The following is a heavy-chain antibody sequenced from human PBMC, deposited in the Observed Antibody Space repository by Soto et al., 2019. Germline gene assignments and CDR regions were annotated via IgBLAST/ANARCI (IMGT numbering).Heavy chain of an antibody. CDR2: INPNSGGT. CDR1: GYTFTGYY. Sequence: ASVKVSCKASGYTFTGYYMHWVRQAPGQGLEWMGWINPNSGGTNYAQKFQGRVTMTRDTSISTAYMELSRLRSDDTAVYYCARDLGYSISTLPDYWGQGTLVTVSS. CDR3: ARDLGYSISTLPDY. D-gene: IGHD6-6*01. V-gene: IGHV1-2*02. J-gene: IGHJ4*02.